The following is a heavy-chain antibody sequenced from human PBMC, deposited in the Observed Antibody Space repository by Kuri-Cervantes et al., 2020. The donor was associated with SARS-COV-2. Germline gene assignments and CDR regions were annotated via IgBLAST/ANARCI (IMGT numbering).Heavy chain of an antibody. CDR2: IIRGGTT. V-gene: IGHV3-15*07. Sequence: GGSLRLSCAVSGLTVFSHAWINWVRQPPGRGLEWVGRIIRGGTTDYAAPVKDRFIISRDDSKNTFYLQMNSLKTEDTAVYYCARGHDRRVYFSTPAPYYFDFWGQGILVTVSS. D-gene: IGHD3-22*01. J-gene: IGHJ4*02. CDR1: GLTVFSHAW. CDR3: ARGHDRRVYFSTPAPYYFDF.